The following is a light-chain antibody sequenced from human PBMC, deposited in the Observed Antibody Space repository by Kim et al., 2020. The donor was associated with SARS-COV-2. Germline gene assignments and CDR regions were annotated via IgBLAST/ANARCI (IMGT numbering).Light chain of an antibody. Sequence: VLTQSPGTLSLSPGERATVSCRASQSVNNNFLAWYQQKPGQAPRLLIYGASSRATGIPDRFSGSGSETDFILTISRLDPEDFAVYYCQHYGASPLTFGGGTKVDIK. V-gene: IGKV3-20*01. CDR1: QSVNNNF. CDR3: QHYGASPLT. CDR2: GAS. J-gene: IGKJ4*01.